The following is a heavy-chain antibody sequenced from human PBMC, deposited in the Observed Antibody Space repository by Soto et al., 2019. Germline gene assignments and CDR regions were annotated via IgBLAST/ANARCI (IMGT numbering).Heavy chain of an antibody. Sequence: QVQLQESGPGLVKPSQTLSLTCTVSGGSISSGDYYWSWIRQPPGKGLEWIGYIYYSGSTYYNPSLKSRVTTSVDTSKNQFSLKLSSVTAADTAVYYCARLGSGSYFTAYFDYWGQGTLVTVSS. V-gene: IGHV4-30-4*01. J-gene: IGHJ4*02. D-gene: IGHD3-10*01. CDR1: GGSISSGDYY. CDR2: IYYSGST. CDR3: ARLGSGSYFTAYFDY.